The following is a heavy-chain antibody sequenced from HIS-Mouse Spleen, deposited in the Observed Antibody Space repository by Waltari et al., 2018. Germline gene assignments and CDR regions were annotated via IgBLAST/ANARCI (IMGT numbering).Heavy chain of an antibody. V-gene: IGHV4-39*07. D-gene: IGHD2-2*02. CDR2: IYSSGST. J-gene: IGHJ5*02. Sequence: QLQLQESGPGLVKPSETLSLTCTFSGGSISRSSYYWGWHRQPPGKGLEWIGSIYSSGSTYYNPSLKSRVTISVDTSKNQFSLKLSSVTAADTAVYYCARGSYTGYNWFDPWGQGTLVTVSS. CDR1: GGSISRSSYY. CDR3: ARGSYTGYNWFDP.